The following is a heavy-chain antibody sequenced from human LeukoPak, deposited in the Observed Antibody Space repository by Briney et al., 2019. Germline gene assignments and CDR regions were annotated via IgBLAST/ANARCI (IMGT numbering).Heavy chain of an antibody. J-gene: IGHJ3*02. D-gene: IGHD3-10*01. CDR3: ARTYYYGSGSYRYDAFDI. V-gene: IGHV3-7*01. Sequence: PGRSLRLSCAASGFTFSSYAMHWVRQAPGKGLEWVANIKQDGSEKYYVDSVEGRFTISRDNAKNSLYLQMNSLRAEDTAVYYCARTYYYGSGSYRYDAFDIWGQGTMVTVSS. CDR2: IKQDGSEK. CDR1: GFTFSSYA.